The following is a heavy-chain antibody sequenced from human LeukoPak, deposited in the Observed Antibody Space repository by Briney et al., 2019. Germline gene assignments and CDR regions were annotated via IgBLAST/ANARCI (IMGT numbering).Heavy chain of an antibody. D-gene: IGHD2-15*01. CDR3: AKDRGLYCSGGSCFTGFDQ. V-gene: IGHV3-21*04. Sequence: GGSLRLSCAASGFTCSSYRMNWVRQAPGKGLEWVSSISSSSTYIYYADSVKGRFTISRDNSKNTLYLQMNSLRAEDTAVYYCAKDRGLYCSGGSCFTGFDQWGQGTLVTVSS. CDR1: GFTCSSYR. CDR2: ISSSSTYI. J-gene: IGHJ4*02.